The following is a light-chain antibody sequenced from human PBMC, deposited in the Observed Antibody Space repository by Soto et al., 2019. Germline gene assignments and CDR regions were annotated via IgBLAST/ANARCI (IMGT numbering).Light chain of an antibody. Sequence: DIVITQSPDSLAFSLGERATINCKSSQSVLYSSNNKNYLAWYQQKPGQPPKLLIYWASTRESGVPDRFSGSGSGTDFTLTISSLQAEDVAVYYCQQYYSTPLTFGGGTKVDIK. CDR1: QSVLYSSNNKNY. V-gene: IGKV4-1*01. CDR3: QQYYSTPLT. CDR2: WAS. J-gene: IGKJ4*01.